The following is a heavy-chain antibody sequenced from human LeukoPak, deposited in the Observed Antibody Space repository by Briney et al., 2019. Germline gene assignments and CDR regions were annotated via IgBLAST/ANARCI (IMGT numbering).Heavy chain of an antibody. V-gene: IGHV3-23*01. J-gene: IGHJ4*02. Sequence: GGSLRLSCAASGFTFNSFAMSWVRQAPGKGLEWVSAISGSGGSTYYADSVKGRFTISRDNSKNTLYLQMNSLRAEDTAVYYCAKGDWNYLPIYDYWGQGTLVTVSS. D-gene: IGHD1-7*01. CDR1: GFTFNSFA. CDR2: ISGSGGST. CDR3: AKGDWNYLPIYDY.